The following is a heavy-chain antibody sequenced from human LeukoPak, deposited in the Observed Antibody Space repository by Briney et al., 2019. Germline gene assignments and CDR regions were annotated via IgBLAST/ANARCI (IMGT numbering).Heavy chain of an antibody. Sequence: GGSLGLSCAASGFTFSSYAMSWVRQAPGMGLEWVSAISGSGGSTYYADSVKGRFTISRDNSKNSLYLQMNSLRAEDTAVYYCAKDSPQRTPPYEVRTDYYYGMDVWGQGTTVTVSS. CDR1: GFTFSSYA. D-gene: IGHD3-10*01. CDR2: ISGSGGST. J-gene: IGHJ6*02. CDR3: AKDSPQRTPPYEVRTDYYYGMDV. V-gene: IGHV3-23*01.